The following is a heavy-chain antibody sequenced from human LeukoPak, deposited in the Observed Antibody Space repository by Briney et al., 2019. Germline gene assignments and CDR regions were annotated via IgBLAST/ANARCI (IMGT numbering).Heavy chain of an antibody. V-gene: IGHV3-33*01. CDR1: GFTFNRYG. CDR2: IWYDGSNQ. Sequence: PGGSLRLSCAASGFTFNRYGMHWVRQAPGKGLEWVAIIWYDGSNQHYADSVKGRLTISRDNSKNTVYLQMDSLRVEDTAVFYCARDRVGAPFDYWGQGTLVTVSS. CDR3: ARDRVGAPFDY. D-gene: IGHD1-26*01. J-gene: IGHJ4*01.